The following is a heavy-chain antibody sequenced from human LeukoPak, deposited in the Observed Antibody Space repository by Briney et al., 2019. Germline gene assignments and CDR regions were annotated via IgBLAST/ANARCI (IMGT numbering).Heavy chain of an antibody. CDR2: IYHSGST. CDR1: GGSISSGGYS. Sequence: SQTLSLTCAVSGGSISSGGYSWSWIRQPPGKGLEWIGYIYHSGSTYYNPSLKSRVTISVDRSKNQFSLKLSSVTAADTAVYYCARPQFASSGYDLPSLWFDPWGQGTLVTVSS. V-gene: IGHV4-30-2*01. J-gene: IGHJ5*02. CDR3: ARPQFASSGYDLPSLWFDP. D-gene: IGHD5-12*01.